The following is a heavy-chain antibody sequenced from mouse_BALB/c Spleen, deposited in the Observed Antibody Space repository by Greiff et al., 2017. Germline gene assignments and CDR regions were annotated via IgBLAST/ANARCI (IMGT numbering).Heavy chain of an antibody. CDR3: ARRGDRYGNAMDD. D-gene: IGHD2-14*01. CDR2: ISSGGSYT. V-gene: IGHV5-9-3*01. Sequence: EVQRVESGGGLVKPGGSLKLSCAASGFTFSSYAMSWVRQTPEKRLEWVATISSGGSYTYYPDSVKGRFTISRDNAKNTLYLQMSSLRSEDTAMYYCARRGDRYGNAMDDWGQGTSVTVSS. J-gene: IGHJ4*01. CDR1: GFTFSSYA.